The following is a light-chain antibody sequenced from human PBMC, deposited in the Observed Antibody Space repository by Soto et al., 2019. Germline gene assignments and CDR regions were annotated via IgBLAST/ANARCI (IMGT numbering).Light chain of an antibody. CDR3: AAWDGSLNVYV. CDR2: TNN. CDR1: SSSIGSNS. Sequence: QAVVTQPPSASGTPGQRVTISCSGSSSSIGSNSVNWYQQLPRTAPKVLIYTNNQRPSGVPDRFSGSKSGTSASLAISGLQSEDEADYYCAAWDGSLNVYVFGTRTKLTVL. V-gene: IGLV1-44*01. J-gene: IGLJ1*01.